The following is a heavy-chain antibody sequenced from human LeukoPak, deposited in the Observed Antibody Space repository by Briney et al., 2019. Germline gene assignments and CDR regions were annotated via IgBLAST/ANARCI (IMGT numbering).Heavy chain of an antibody. CDR2: IYHSGST. D-gene: IGHD6-19*01. V-gene: IGHV4-39*07. CDR3: ARDGNSSGWDLTYFDY. Sequence: SETLSLTCTVSSGSISTSNYYWGWIRQPPGKGLEWIGSIYHSGSTYYNPSLKSRVTISVDTSKNQFSLKLSSVTAADTAVYYCARDGNSSGWDLTYFDYWGQGTLVTVSS. J-gene: IGHJ4*02. CDR1: SGSISTSNYY.